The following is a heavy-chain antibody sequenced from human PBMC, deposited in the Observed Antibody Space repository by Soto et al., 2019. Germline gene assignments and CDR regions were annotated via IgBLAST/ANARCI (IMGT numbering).Heavy chain of an antibody. D-gene: IGHD2-8*02. CDR2: INPSGST. V-gene: IGHV4-34*01. Sequence: QVQLQQWGAGLLKPSETLSLTCAVYGGSFSGYYWTWIRQPPGTGLEWIGEINPSGSTNCNPSPKTRVTVSVHTSTTQFSLKLTSVTAADTAVYYCARDKITGLFDYWGQGTLVTVSS. J-gene: IGHJ4*02. CDR3: ARDKITGLFDY. CDR1: GGSFSGYY.